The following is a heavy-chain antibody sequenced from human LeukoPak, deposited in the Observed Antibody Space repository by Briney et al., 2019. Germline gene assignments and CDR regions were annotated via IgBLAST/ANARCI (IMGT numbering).Heavy chain of an antibody. D-gene: IGHD1-7*01. J-gene: IGHJ6*02. CDR3: TKVLQYKWNFNGVDV. Sequence: GGSLRLSCAASGFTFVEYGMHWVRQAPGKRLGWVSLICGDGHSRYYADSVKGRFTISRDSSNNSLYLQMNSLRTEDTALYYCTKVLQYKWNFNGVDVQGQGATVIVSS. V-gene: IGHV3-43*02. CDR1: GFTFVEYG. CDR2: ICGDGHSR.